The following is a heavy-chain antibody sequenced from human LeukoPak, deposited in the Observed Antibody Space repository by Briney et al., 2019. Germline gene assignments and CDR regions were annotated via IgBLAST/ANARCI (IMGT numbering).Heavy chain of an antibody. CDR2: IWYDGSNK. CDR3: TSNFDF. Sequence: GGSLRLSCAASGFTFSSYAMSWVRQAPGKGLEWVAVIWYDGSNKYYADSVKGRFSISRDNSRNTVYLQMNNLRAEDTAIYYCTSNFDFWGQGTLVTVSS. J-gene: IGHJ4*02. CDR1: GFTFSSYA. V-gene: IGHV3-33*08.